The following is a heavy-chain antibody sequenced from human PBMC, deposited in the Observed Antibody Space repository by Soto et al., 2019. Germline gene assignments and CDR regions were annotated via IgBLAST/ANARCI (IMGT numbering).Heavy chain of an antibody. V-gene: IGHV1-3*05. CDR2: INAGNGNT. J-gene: IGHJ6*02. Sequence: QVKLVQSGAEERKPGASVKVSCKASGYTFTSYAMHWVRQAPGQRLEWMGWINAGNGNTKYSQKFQGRVTINRDTYVSTAYMELTSLRSEDTAVCCCARTYDFWSGYPIQHGMDVWGQGTTVTVCS. D-gene: IGHD3-3*01. CDR1: GYTFTSYA. CDR3: ARTYDFWSGYPIQHGMDV.